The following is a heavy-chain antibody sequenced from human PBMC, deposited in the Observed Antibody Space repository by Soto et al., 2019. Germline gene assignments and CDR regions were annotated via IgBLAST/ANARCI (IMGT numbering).Heavy chain of an antibody. CDR2: ISAYNGNT. V-gene: IGHV1-18*04. CDR3: ARDRYYYGSGSYYISWFDP. CDR1: GYTFTTYG. J-gene: IGHJ5*02. D-gene: IGHD3-10*01. Sequence: GASVKVSCKTSGYTFTTYGVSWVRQAPGQGLEWMRWISAYNGNTNYAQKLQGRVTMTTDTSTSTAYMELRGLRSDDTAVYYCARDRYYYGSGSYYISWFDPWGQGTLVTVSS.